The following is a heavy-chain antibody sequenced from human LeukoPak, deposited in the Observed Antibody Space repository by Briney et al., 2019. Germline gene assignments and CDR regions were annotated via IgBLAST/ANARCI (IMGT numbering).Heavy chain of an antibody. CDR3: ARHTPKGAAEVMDF. D-gene: IGHD6-25*01. Sequence: PSETLSLTCTVAGGSISGYYWSWIRQPPGKGLEWIGYIHYRGNTNYNPSLNSRVTISMDTSKNQFSLRLSSVTAADTAVYYCARHTPKGAAEVMDFWGQGTLVTVSS. CDR1: GGSISGYY. J-gene: IGHJ4*02. CDR2: IHYRGNT. V-gene: IGHV4-59*08.